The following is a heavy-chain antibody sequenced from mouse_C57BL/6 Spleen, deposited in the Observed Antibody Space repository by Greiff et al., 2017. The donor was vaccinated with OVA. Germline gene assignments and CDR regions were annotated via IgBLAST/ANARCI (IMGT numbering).Heavy chain of an antibody. CDR3: ARHGVYYGSSYDYAMDY. D-gene: IGHD1-1*01. V-gene: IGHV2-6-1*01. Sequence: QVQLKQSGPGLVAPSQSLSITCTVSGFSLTSYGVHWVRQPPGKGLEWLVVIWSDGSTTYNSALKSRLSISKDNSKSQVFLKMNSLQTDDTAMYYCARHGVYYGSSYDYAMDYWGQGTSVTVSS. CDR2: IWSDGST. CDR1: GFSLTSYG. J-gene: IGHJ4*01.